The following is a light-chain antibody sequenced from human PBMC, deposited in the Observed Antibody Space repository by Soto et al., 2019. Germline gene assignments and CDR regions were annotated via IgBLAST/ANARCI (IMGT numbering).Light chain of an antibody. CDR3: QQYNNWPPIT. J-gene: IGKJ5*01. CDR2: YAS. CDR1: QSVRNN. V-gene: IGKV3-15*01. Sequence: EIMMTQSPATLSVSPGERATVSCRASQSVRNNLAWYQQRRGQAPRLLIYYASTRATGVPARFSGSGSGTEFTLTITILQSEDSALYYCQQYNNWPPITFGQGTRLEMK.